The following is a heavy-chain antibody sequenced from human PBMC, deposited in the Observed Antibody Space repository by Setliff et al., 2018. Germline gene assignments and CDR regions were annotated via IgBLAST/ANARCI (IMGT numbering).Heavy chain of an antibody. V-gene: IGHV1-8*03. Sequence: AASVKVSCKASGYTFTSYGINWVRQATGQGLEWMGWMNPNSGNTGYAQKFQGRVTITRNTSISTAYMELSSLRSEDTAVYYCARVKVIVGATPRTYYMDVWGKGTTVTVSS. CDR1: GYTFTSYG. CDR3: ARVKVIVGATPRTYYMDV. CDR2: MNPNSGNT. D-gene: IGHD1-26*01. J-gene: IGHJ6*03.